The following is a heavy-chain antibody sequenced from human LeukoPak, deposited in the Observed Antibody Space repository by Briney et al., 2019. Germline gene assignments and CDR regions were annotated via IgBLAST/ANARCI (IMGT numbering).Heavy chain of an antibody. CDR3: ARGGYSYGLR. CDR1: GGSISSYY. CDR2: INHSGST. V-gene: IGHV4-34*01. Sequence: SETLSLTCTVSGGSISSYYWSWIRQPPGKGLEWIGEINHSGSTNYNPSLKSRVTISVDTSKNQFSLKLSSVTAADTAVYYCARGGYSYGLRWGQGTLVTVSS. J-gene: IGHJ4*02. D-gene: IGHD5-18*01.